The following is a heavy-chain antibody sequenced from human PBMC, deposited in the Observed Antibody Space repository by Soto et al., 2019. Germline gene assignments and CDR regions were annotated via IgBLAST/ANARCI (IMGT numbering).Heavy chain of an antibody. CDR3: ARGGFD. D-gene: IGHD3-16*01. Sequence: EVQLVETGGDLIQPGGSLRLSCAASGFSVTASNMNWVRQAPGKGLEWVSVIFGADETYYADSVRGRFTIFRDNSKNTVYLQMDSLRTEDTALYYCARGGFDWGQGTLVTVSS. CDR2: IFGADET. CDR1: GFSVTASN. J-gene: IGHJ4*02. V-gene: IGHV3-53*02.